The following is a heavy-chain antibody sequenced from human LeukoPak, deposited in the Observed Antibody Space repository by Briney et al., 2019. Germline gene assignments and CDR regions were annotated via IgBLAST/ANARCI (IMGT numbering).Heavy chain of an antibody. CDR2: ISYDGSNT. CDR3: ARGNYDSSGYYIYYYGMDV. D-gene: IGHD3-22*01. CDR1: GFTFSSYA. Sequence: GGSLRLSCAAPGFTFSSYAMHWVRQAPGKGLEGVAVISYDGSNTYYADSVKGRFTISRDNSKNTLYLQMNSLRAEDTAVYYCARGNYDSSGYYIYYYGMDVWGQGTTVTVSS. J-gene: IGHJ6*02. V-gene: IGHV3-30*04.